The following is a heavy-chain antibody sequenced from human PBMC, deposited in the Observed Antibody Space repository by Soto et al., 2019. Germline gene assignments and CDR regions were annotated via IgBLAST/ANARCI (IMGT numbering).Heavy chain of an antibody. CDR1: GFTFSSYA. CDR2: ISYDGSNK. D-gene: IGHD1-26*01. CDR3: EREGVTYSGSYYNAFDI. J-gene: IGHJ3*02. V-gene: IGHV3-30-3*01. Sequence: QVHLVESGGGVVQPGRSLRLSCAASGFTFSSYAMHWVRQAPGKGLEWVAVISYDGSNKYYADSVKGRFTISRDNSKNSMDLQMNRLRAEDTAVYYCEREGVTYSGSYYNAFDIWGQGKMVTVSS.